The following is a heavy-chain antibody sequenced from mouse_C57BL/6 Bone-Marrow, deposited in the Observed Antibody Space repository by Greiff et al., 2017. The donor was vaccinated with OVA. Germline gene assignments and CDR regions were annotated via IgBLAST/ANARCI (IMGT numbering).Heavy chain of an antibody. Sequence: QVQLQQPGAELVRPGSSVKLSCKASGYTFTSYWMDWVRQRPGQGLEWIGNIYPCDSETNYNPKFKDKATLTVDKSSSTAYMQLSSLTAEDSAVYYCATDYYGSSYRFAYWGQGTLVTVSA. D-gene: IGHD1-1*01. J-gene: IGHJ3*01. CDR1: GYTFTSYW. CDR3: ATDYYGSSYRFAY. V-gene: IGHV1-61*01. CDR2: IYPCDSET.